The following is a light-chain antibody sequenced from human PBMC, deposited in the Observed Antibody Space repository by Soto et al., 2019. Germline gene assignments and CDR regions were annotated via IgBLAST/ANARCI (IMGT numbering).Light chain of an antibody. CDR1: QSISTW. CDR3: QQYNTSPLS. CDR2: KAS. V-gene: IGKV1-5*03. Sequence: DIQMTQSPSTLSASVGDRVTITCRASQSISTWLAWYQQKPGKAPKLLIYKASNLEGGVPSRFSGSGSGTEFTITINSLQPDDFATYYCQQYNTSPLSFGGGTPVEIK. J-gene: IGKJ4*01.